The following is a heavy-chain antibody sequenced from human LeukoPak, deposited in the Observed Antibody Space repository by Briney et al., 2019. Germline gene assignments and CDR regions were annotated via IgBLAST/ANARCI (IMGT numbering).Heavy chain of an antibody. CDR3: ARDGLENLWFGEYSKGYYFDY. CDR1: GGSISSGSYY. D-gene: IGHD3-10*01. Sequence: PSQTLSLTCTVAGGSISSGSYYWSWIRQPAGKGLEWIGRIYTSASTNYNPSLRSRVTMSVDTSKNQFSLKLSSVTAADTAVYYCARDGLENLWFGEYSKGYYFDYWGQGTLVTVSS. J-gene: IGHJ4*02. CDR2: IYTSAST. V-gene: IGHV4-61*02.